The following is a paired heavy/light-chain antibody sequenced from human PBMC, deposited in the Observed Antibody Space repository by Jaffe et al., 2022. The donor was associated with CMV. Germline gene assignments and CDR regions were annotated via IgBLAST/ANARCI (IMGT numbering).Light chain of an antibody. J-gene: IGKJ4*01. CDR1: QSLLHRNGRNY. CDR3: MQALRTPPT. Sequence: DLVMTQSPLSLPVTPGEPASISCRSSQSLLHRNGRNYLDWYLQKPGQSPKLLIYLASNRASGVPDRFSGSGSGTDFTLKISRVEAEDVGVYYCMQALRTPPTFGGGTKVEIK. V-gene: IGKV2-28*01. CDR2: LAS.
Heavy chain of an antibody. CDR1: GYIFTGYY. Sequence: QAQLVQSGAEVKRPGASVKVSCKASGYIFTGYYMHWFRQAPGQGLEWMGWITPNGGTTNYAYKFEGRVTMTRDTSTSTGHMELRSLRSDDTGVYFCARGFPYGDYPDYSYSGMDVWGQGTAVAV. V-gene: IGHV1-2*02. CDR3: ARGFPYGDYPDYSYSGMDV. D-gene: IGHD4-17*01. CDR2: ITPNGGTT. J-gene: IGHJ6*02.